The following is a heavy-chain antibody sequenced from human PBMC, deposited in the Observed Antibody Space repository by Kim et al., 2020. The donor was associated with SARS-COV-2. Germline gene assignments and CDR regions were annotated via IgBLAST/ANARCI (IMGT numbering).Heavy chain of an antibody. CDR3: ARAPTVLWFGALVVYYFDY. D-gene: IGHD3-10*01. V-gene: IGHV4-31*03. CDR2: IYYSGST. J-gene: IGHJ4*02. CDR1: GGSISSGGYY. Sequence: SETLSLTCTVSGGSISSGGYYWSWIRQHPGKGLEWIGYIYYSGSTYYNPSLKSRVTISVDTSKNQFSLKLSSVTAADTAVYYCARAPTVLWFGALVVYYFDYWGQGTLVTVSS.